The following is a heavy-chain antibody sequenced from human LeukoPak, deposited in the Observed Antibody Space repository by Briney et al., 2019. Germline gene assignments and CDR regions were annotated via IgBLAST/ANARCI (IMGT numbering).Heavy chain of an antibody. CDR2: IFPGESDT. V-gene: IGHV5-51*01. J-gene: IGHJ4*02. D-gene: IGHD3-16*01. Sequence: GESLKISCKGFGYSFRDYWIGWVRQMPGKDLEWMGIIFPGESDTRYSPSFQGQVTISADKSISTAYLQWSSLKASDTAMYYCARLGSRWDYFDYWGQGTLVTVSS. CDR1: GYSFRDYW. CDR3: ARLGSRWDYFDY.